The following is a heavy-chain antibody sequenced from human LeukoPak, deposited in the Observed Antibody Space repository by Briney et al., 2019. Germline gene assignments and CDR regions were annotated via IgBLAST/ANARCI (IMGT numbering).Heavy chain of an antibody. CDR3: ASIYTAMVSFDC. D-gene: IGHD5-18*01. CDR1: GGSISSSSYY. Sequence: SETLSLTCTVSGGSISSSSYYWGWIRQPPGKGLEWIGSIYYSGNTYYNPSLKSRVTIFVDTSKNQFSLKLSSVTAADTAVYYCASIYTAMVSFDCWGQGTLVIVSS. J-gene: IGHJ4*02. CDR2: IYYSGNT. V-gene: IGHV4-39*01.